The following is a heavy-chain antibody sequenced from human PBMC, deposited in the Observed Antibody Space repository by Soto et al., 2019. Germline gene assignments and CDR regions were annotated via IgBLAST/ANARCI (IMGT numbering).Heavy chain of an antibody. Sequence: QVQLVQSGAEVKKPGASVKVSCKASGYTFTGYYMHWVRQAPGQGLEWMGWINPNSGGTNYAQKFQGWVTMTRDTSISTAYKDLSRLRSDDTAVYYCARDAPSPSYGDYDYYYGMDVWGQGTTVTVSS. J-gene: IGHJ6*02. D-gene: IGHD4-17*01. CDR1: GYTFTGYY. CDR3: ARDAPSPSYGDYDYYYGMDV. CDR2: INPNSGGT. V-gene: IGHV1-2*04.